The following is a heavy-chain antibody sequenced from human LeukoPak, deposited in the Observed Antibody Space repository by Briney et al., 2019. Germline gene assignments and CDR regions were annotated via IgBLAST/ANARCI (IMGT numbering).Heavy chain of an antibody. CDR3: ARVGTLLWFGESSAAYYMDV. CDR1: GGSISSSSYY. V-gene: IGHV4-39*07. J-gene: IGHJ6*03. Sequence: PSETLSLTCTVSGGSISSSSYYWGWIRQPPGKGLEWIGSIYYSGSTYYNPSLKSRVTISVDTSKNQFSLKLSSVTAADTAVYYCARVGTLLWFGESSAAYYMDVWGKGTTVTVSS. D-gene: IGHD3-10*01. CDR2: IYYSGST.